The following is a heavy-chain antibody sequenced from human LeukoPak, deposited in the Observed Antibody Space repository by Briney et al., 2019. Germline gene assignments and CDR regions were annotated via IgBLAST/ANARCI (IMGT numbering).Heavy chain of an antibody. CDR2: IYYSGST. J-gene: IGHJ6*03. CDR3: ARRYSSSRYYYYYYMDV. Sequence: PSETLSLTCTVSGGSISSYYWSWIRQPPGKGLEWIGYIYYSGSTNYNPSLKSRVTISVKTSKNQFSLKLSSVTAADTAVYYCARRYSSSRYYYYYYMDVWGKGTTVTVSS. D-gene: IGHD6-13*01. V-gene: IGHV4-59*12. CDR1: GGSISSYY.